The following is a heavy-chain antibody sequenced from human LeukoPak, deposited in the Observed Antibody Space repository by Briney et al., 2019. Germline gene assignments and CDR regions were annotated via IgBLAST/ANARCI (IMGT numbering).Heavy chain of an antibody. Sequence: ASVKVSCKASGYTFTSYGISWVRLAPGQGLEWMGLISAYNGNTNYAQKLQGRVTMTTDTSTSTAYMELRSLRSDDTAVYYCARDRVRVVAAGLDAFDIWRQGTMVTVSS. J-gene: IGHJ3*02. CDR1: GYTFTSYG. CDR3: ARDRVRVVAAGLDAFDI. CDR2: ISAYNGNT. D-gene: IGHD2-2*01. V-gene: IGHV1-18*01.